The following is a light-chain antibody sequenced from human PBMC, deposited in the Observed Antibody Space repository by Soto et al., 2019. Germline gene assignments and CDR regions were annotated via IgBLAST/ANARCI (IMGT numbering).Light chain of an antibody. CDR3: QRYGSSPRT. V-gene: IGKV3-20*01. J-gene: IGKJ1*01. CDR1: QSVSSSY. CDR2: GAS. Sequence: EIVVTQSPGTLSLSPGERATLSCRASQSVSSSYLAWYQQKPGQAPRLLIYGASSRATGIPDRFSGSGSGTDFTLTISRLEPEDFAVYYCQRYGSSPRTFGQGTKV.